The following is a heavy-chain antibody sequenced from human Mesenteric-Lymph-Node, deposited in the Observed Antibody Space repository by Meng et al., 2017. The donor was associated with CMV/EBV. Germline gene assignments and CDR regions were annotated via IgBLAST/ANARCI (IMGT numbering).Heavy chain of an antibody. V-gene: IGHV4-4*02. CDR1: GGSISSSNW. J-gene: IGHJ4*02. D-gene: IGHD2-2*02. CDR3: ARNNGVYTHDY. Sequence: SETLSLTCAVSGGSISSSNWWSWVRQPPGKGLEWIGYVSYAGSTNYNPSLKSRVTISLDISKNQFSLRLASVTAADTAVYYCARNNGVYTHDYWGQGTLVTVSS. CDR2: VSYAGST.